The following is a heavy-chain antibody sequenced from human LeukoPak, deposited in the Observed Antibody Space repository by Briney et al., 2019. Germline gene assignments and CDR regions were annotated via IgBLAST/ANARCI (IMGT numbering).Heavy chain of an antibody. CDR1: GGTFSSYA. V-gene: IGHV1-69*06. CDR2: IIPIFGTA. J-gene: IGHJ6*03. Sequence: SVKVSCKASGGTFSSYAISWVRQAPGQGLEWMGGIIPIFGTANYAQKFQGRVTITADKSTSTAYMELSSLRSEDTAVYYCARTTYSSSWYYYYYYMDVWGKGTTVTISS. D-gene: IGHD6-13*01. CDR3: ARTTYSSSWYYYYYYMDV.